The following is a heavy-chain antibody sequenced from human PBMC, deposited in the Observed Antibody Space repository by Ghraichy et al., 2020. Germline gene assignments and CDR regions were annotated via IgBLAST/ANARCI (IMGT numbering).Heavy chain of an antibody. CDR2: INHSGST. CDR1: GGSFSGYC. J-gene: IGHJ4*02. D-gene: IGHD4-23*01. Sequence: SETLSLTCAVYGGSFSGYCWSWIRQPPGKGLEWIGEINHSGSTNYNPSLKSRVTISVDTSKNQFSLKLSSVTAADTAVYYCATRLRWYTSPYFDYWGQGTLVTVSS. V-gene: IGHV4-34*01. CDR3: ATRLRWYTSPYFDY.